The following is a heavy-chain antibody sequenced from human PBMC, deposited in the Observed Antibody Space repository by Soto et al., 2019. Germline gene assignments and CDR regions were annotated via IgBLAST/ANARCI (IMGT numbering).Heavy chain of an antibody. CDR2: INANGGST. J-gene: IGHJ4*02. V-gene: IGHV3-64*02. CDR1: GFTFSRYA. D-gene: IGHD3-22*01. Sequence: GGSLRLSCAASGFTFSRYAMHWIRQAPGKGLEYVSAINANGGSTFYADPVKDRFTISRDNSKNTLYLQMGSLRAEDMAVYYCARVFSYSGGYYYDFWGQGALVTVSS. CDR3: ARVFSYSGGYYYDF.